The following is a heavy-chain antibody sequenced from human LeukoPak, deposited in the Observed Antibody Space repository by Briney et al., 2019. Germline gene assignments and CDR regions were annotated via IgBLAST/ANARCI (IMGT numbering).Heavy chain of an antibody. CDR1: GGPISSIGYY. J-gene: IGHJ4*02. Sequence: PSETLSLTCTVSGGPISSIGYYWGWIRQPPGKGLEWIGNMYYSGSTYYNPSLKSRVNISVDTSKNQYSLNLSSVTAADTAVYYSVGDSSGYYDFDYWGQGALVTVSS. V-gene: IGHV4-39*02. CDR2: MYYSGST. D-gene: IGHD3-22*01. CDR3: VGDSSGYYDFDY.